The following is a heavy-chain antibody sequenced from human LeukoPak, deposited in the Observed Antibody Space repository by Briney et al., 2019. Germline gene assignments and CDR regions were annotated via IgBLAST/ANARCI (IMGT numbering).Heavy chain of an antibody. CDR2: IYYSGST. Sequence: SETLSLTCTVSGGSISSYYWSWIRQPPGKGLEWIGYIYYSGSTNYNPSLKSRVTISVDTSKNQFSLKLSSVTAADTAVYYCARVWGPVTSSSHYHHYMDVWGKGTTVTVSS. D-gene: IGHD3-16*01. V-gene: IGHV4-59*01. J-gene: IGHJ6*03. CDR3: ARVWGPVTSSSHYHHYMDV. CDR1: GGSISSYY.